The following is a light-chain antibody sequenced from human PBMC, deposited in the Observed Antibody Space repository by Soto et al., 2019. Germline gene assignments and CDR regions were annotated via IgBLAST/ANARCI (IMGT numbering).Light chain of an antibody. CDR2: VGTGGIVG. J-gene: IGLJ1*01. V-gene: IGLV9-49*01. CDR1: SGYSNYK. CDR3: GADHGSGSNYF. Sequence: QSVLTQPPSASASLGASVTLTCTLSSGYSNYKVDWYQQRPGKGPRFVMRVGTGGIVGSKGDGIPYRFSVLGSGLNRYLTIENIQEEDESDYHCGADHGSGSNYFFGTGTKLTVL.